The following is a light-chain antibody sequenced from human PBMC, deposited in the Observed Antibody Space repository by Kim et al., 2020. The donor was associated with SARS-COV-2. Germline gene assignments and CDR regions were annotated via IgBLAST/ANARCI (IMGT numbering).Light chain of an antibody. V-gene: IGLV3-1*01. CDR1: RLGDKC. CDR3: QAWDSSTAV. J-gene: IGLJ1*01. CDR2: QDN. Sequence: GAPGQTTTITCAGDRLGDKCACWYQHKPGQSPVLIIYQDNKRPSGSPERFSGSNSGDTATLTIGGTQAMDEADYYCQAWDSSTAVFGTGTKVTVL.